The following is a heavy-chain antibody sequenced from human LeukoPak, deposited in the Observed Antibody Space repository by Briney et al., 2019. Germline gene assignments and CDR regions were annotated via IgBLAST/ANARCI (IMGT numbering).Heavy chain of an antibody. Sequence: PGGSLRLSCAASGFTFSSYGMHWVRQAPGKGLEWVAVISYDGSNKYYADSVKGRFTISRDNSKNTLYLQMNSLRAEDTAVYYCAKESSCYAFDIWGQGTMVTVSS. D-gene: IGHD2-2*01. CDR3: AKESSCYAFDI. CDR1: GFTFSSYG. CDR2: ISYDGSNK. V-gene: IGHV3-30*18. J-gene: IGHJ3*02.